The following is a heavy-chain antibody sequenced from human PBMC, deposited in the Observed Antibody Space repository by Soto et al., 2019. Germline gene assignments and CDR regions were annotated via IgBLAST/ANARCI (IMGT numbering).Heavy chain of an antibody. CDR3: ARDGWELLAFDI. J-gene: IGHJ3*02. CDR2: ISGSGGST. V-gene: IGHV3-23*01. Sequence: GGSLRLSCAASGFTLSSYAMSWVRQAPGKGLEWVSAISGSGGSTYYADSVKGRFTISRDNSKNTLYLQMNSLRAEDTAVYYCARDGWELLAFDIWGQGTMVTVSS. CDR1: GFTLSSYA. D-gene: IGHD1-26*01.